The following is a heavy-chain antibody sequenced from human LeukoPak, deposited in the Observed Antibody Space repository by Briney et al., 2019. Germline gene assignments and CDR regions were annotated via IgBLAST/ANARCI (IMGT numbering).Heavy chain of an antibody. CDR1: GGSINSYY. V-gene: IGHV4-34*01. CDR3: ARGRSSYSYDSSGLEEKYNWFDP. J-gene: IGHJ5*02. CDR2: INHSGST. Sequence: SETLSLTCTVSGGSINSYYWSWIRQPPGKGLEWIGEINHSGSTNYNPPLKSRVTISVDTSKNQFSLELSSMTAADTAVYYCARGRSSYSYDSSGLEEKYNWFDPWGQGTLVTVSS. D-gene: IGHD3-22*01.